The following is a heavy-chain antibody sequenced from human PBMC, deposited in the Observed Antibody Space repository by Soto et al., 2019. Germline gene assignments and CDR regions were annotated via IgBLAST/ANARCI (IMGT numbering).Heavy chain of an antibody. J-gene: IGHJ4*02. CDR3: VKGMAHFYDSGSYLFDY. Sequence: GSLRLSCAASKCTFSNYAMSWVRQVPGKGLERVSAISASGSSTYYADSVKGRFTISRDNSKNTLYLQMNSLRAEDTAVYYCVKGMAHFYDSGSYLFDYWGQGTLVTVSS. CDR1: KCTFSNYA. V-gene: IGHV3-23*01. CDR2: ISASGSST. D-gene: IGHD3-10*01.